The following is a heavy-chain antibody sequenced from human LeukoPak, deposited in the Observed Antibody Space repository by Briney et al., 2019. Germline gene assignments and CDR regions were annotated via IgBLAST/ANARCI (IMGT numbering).Heavy chain of an antibody. J-gene: IGHJ4*02. CDR2: ISYDGSNK. V-gene: IGHV3-30-3*01. CDR3: ARGRLGYCSSTSCLSPDY. D-gene: IGHD2-2*01. Sequence: GGSLRLSCAASGFTFSSYAMHWVRQAPGKGLEWVAVISYDGSNKYYADSEKGRFTISRDNSKNTLYLQMNSLRAEDTAVYYCARGRLGYCSSTSCLSPDYWGQGTLVTVSS. CDR1: GFTFSSYA.